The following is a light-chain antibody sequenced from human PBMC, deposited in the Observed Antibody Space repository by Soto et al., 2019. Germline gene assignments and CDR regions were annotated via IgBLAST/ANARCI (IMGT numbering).Light chain of an antibody. CDR2: ATS. Sequence: EIVLTQSPGTLSSSPGERATHSCRASQSIDNRYLAWYQHKPGQAPRLLIYATSSRATGIPDRFGGSGSGTDFTFAINRLEPEDFAVYYCQQYFGSSWTFGQGTKVDIK. V-gene: IGKV3-20*01. J-gene: IGKJ1*01. CDR1: QSIDNRY. CDR3: QQYFGSSWT.